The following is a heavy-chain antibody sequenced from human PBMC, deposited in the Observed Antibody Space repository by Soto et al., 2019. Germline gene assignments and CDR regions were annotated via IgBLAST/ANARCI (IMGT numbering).Heavy chain of an antibody. CDR3: ARRGYNYSFDY. V-gene: IGHV4-31*03. J-gene: IGHJ4*02. CDR2: IYHSGTT. D-gene: IGHD5-12*01. CDR1: GGSISSGGYY. Sequence: QVQLQESGPGLVKPSQTLSLTCTVSGGSISSGGYYWSWIRQHPGKGLEWIGYIYHSGTTYYNPSLKSRVTISVDPSKIQFSLKLSSVTAADTAVYYCARRGYNYSFDYCGQGTLVTVSS.